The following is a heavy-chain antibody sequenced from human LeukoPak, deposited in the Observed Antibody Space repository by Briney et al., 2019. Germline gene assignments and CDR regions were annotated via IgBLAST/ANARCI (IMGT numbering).Heavy chain of an antibody. Sequence: PSETLSLTCTVSGGSISSYYWSWIRQPPGKGLEWIGYIYYSGSTNYNPSLKSRVTISVDTSKNQFSLKLTSVTAADTAVYYCARAIVPYYYYMDVWGKGTTVTVSS. CDR2: IYYSGST. CDR1: GGSISSYY. D-gene: IGHD2-2*01. CDR3: ARAIVPYYYYMDV. J-gene: IGHJ6*03. V-gene: IGHV4-59*12.